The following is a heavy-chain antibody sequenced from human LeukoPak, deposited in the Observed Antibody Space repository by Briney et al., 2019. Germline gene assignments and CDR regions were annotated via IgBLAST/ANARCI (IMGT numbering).Heavy chain of an antibody. J-gene: IGHJ2*01. D-gene: IGHD1-26*01. V-gene: IGHV3-48*03. Sequence: PGGSLRLSCAASGFTFSNYEMNWVRQAPGKGLEGVSYISSSGSTIYYADSVKGRFTISRDNAKNSLYLQMNSLRAEDTAVYYCARQHYLSWYFDLWGRGTLVTVSS. CDR3: ARQHYLSWYFDL. CDR2: ISSSGSTI. CDR1: GFTFSNYE.